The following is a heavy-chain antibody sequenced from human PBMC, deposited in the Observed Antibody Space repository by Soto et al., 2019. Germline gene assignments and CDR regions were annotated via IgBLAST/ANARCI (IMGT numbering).Heavy chain of an antibody. CDR2: INHSGST. Sequence: PSETLSLTCAVYGGSFSGYYWSWIRQPPGKGLEWIGEINHSGSTNYNPSLKSRVTISVDTSKNQFSLKLSSVTAADTAVYYFARGLKPKNYYGSGSYLSYWGQGALVTVS. V-gene: IGHV4-34*01. CDR1: GGSFSGYY. D-gene: IGHD3-10*01. CDR3: ARGLKPKNYYGSGSYLSY. J-gene: IGHJ4*02.